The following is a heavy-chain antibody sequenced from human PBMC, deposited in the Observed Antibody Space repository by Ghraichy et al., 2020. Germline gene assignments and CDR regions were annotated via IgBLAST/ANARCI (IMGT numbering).Heavy chain of an antibody. CDR3: ASFIAAAGSYGMDV. D-gene: IGHD6-13*01. CDR2: IIPIFGIA. CDR1: GGTFSSYA. J-gene: IGHJ6*02. V-gene: IGHV1-69*10. Sequence: SVKVSCKASGGTFSSYAISWVRQAPGQGLEWMGGIIPIFGIANYAQKFQGRVTITADKSTSTAYMELSSLRSEDTAVYYCASFIAAAGSYGMDVWGQGTTVTVSS.